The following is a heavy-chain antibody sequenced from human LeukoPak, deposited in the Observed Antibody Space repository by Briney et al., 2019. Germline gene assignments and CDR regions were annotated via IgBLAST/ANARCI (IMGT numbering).Heavy chain of an antibody. D-gene: IGHD6-13*01. CDR3: VRLRLDQQRVTDY. V-gene: IGHV4-39*01. J-gene: IGHJ4*02. CDR2: IYYSWTT. CDR1: GDSISNSNYY. Sequence: SETLSLTCSVSGDSISNSNYYWGWIRQPPGKGLEWLGCIYYSWTTYYSPSLESPITISLDKSKNQFSLKLSSVAATEPSVNYWVRLRLDQQRVTDYWGQGILVTVSS.